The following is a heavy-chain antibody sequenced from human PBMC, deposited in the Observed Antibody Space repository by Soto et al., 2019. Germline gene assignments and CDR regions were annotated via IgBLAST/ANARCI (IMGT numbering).Heavy chain of an antibody. V-gene: IGHV3-23*01. CDR1: GFTFSSYA. CDR3: AKAFTDSSGYYYEGDAFDI. J-gene: IGHJ3*02. D-gene: IGHD3-22*01. CDR2: ISGSGGST. Sequence: GGSLRLSCAASGFTFSSYAMSWVRQAPGKGLEWVSAISGSGGSTYYADSVKGRFTISRDNSKNTLYLQMNSLRAEDTAVYYCAKAFTDSSGYYYEGDAFDIWGQGTMVTVSS.